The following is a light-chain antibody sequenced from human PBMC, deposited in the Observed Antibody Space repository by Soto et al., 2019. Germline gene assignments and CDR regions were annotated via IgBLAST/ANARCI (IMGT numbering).Light chain of an antibody. V-gene: IGKV1-39*01. CDR3: QQTFTTIS. CDR1: QMIGTY. J-gene: IGKJ4*01. Sequence: IQLTQSPSSLSTSVGDRVTITCRASQMIGTYLYWYQQKPGRAPKLLIYDTSNLQSGVPSRFTGSGSGTHFTLTISSLQPEDLATYYCQQTFTTISFGGGTKVEIK. CDR2: DTS.